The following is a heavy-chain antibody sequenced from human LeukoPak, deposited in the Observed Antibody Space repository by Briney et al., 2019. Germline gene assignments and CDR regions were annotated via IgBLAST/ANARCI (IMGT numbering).Heavy chain of an antibody. CDR1: GFTFANYV. J-gene: IGHJ6*03. D-gene: IGHD3-10*01. Sequence: GGSLRLSCAASGFTFANYVTHWVRQAPGKGLEWVAVTSPDEGLKFYGDSVKGRFTISRDNAKNSLYLQMNSLRAEDTAVYYCARLGSGASGYYYYMDVWGKGTTVTVSS. CDR2: TSPDEGLK. CDR3: ARLGSGASGYYYYMDV. V-gene: IGHV3-30*04.